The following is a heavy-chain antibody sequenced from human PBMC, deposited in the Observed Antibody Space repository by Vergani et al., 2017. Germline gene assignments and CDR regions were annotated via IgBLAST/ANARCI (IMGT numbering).Heavy chain of an antibody. J-gene: IGHJ6*02. CDR3: ARLWQWLIPYYYYGVDV. V-gene: IGHV4-39*01. CDR1: GGSISSSSYY. Sequence: QLQLQESGPGLVKPSETLSLTCTVSGGSISSSSYYWGWIRQPPGKGLEWIGSIYYSGSTYYNPSLKSRVTISVDTSKNQFSLKLSSVTAADTAVYYCARLWQWLIPYYYYGVDVWGQGTTVTVSS. D-gene: IGHD6-19*01. CDR2: IYYSGST.